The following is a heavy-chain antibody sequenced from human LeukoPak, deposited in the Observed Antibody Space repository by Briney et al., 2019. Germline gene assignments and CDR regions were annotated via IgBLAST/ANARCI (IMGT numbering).Heavy chain of an antibody. V-gene: IGHV4-59*08. D-gene: IGHD3-22*01. CDR3: ARLSSAFNPPFDH. J-gene: IGHJ4*02. CDR1: GGSITPYY. Sequence: PSETLSLTCTVSGGSITPYYWSRVRQPPGGGLEWIAYIYYNGITNYSPSLKGRATISVATSNNQFSLNLISVTTSDTAVYFCARLSSAFNPPFDHWGPGTLVTVSS. CDR2: IYYNGIT.